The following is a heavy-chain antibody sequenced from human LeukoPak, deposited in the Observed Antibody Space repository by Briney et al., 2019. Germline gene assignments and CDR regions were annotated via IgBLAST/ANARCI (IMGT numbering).Heavy chain of an antibody. CDR3: ARLSAVEWLFYFDY. D-gene: IGHD3-3*01. J-gene: IGHJ4*02. Sequence: GESLQISCKGSGYSFTSYWIGWVRQMPGKGREWMGVNYSGDSDTRYSPSFQGRVTISADKSISTAYLQWSSLNAADTAMYYCARLSAVEWLFYFDYWGQGTLVTVSS. CDR1: GYSFTSYW. CDR2: NYSGDSDT. V-gene: IGHV5-51*01.